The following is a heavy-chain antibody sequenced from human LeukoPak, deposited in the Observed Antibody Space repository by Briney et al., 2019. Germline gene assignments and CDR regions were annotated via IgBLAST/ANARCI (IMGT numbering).Heavy chain of an antibody. J-gene: IGHJ4*02. CDR2: IYYSGST. CDR1: GGSISSYY. CDR3: ARRGTTWYFED. V-gene: IGHV4-59*08. Sequence: PSQTLSPTCTVSGGSISSYYWSWIRLPPGKGLEWFGSIYYSGSTTYNPSLNSPLTISVDTTTNHFSLKLTSLTAADTAVYYCARRGTTWYFEDWGQGTLVTVSS. D-gene: IGHD1-14*01.